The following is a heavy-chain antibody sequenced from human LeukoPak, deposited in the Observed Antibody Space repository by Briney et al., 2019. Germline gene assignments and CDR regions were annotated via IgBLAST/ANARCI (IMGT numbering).Heavy chain of an antibody. V-gene: IGHV1-46*01. CDR3: ARDESLDAFDI. Sequence: ASVKVSCKASGYTFTGYYMHWVRQAPGQGLEWMGIINPSGGSTSYAQRFQGRVTMTRDTSTSTVYMELSSLRSEDTAVYYCARDESLDAFDIWGQGTMVTVSS. CDR1: GYTFTGYY. CDR2: INPSGGST. J-gene: IGHJ3*02.